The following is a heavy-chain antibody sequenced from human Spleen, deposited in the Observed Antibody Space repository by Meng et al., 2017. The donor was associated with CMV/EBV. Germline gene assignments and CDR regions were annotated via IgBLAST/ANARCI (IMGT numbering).Heavy chain of an antibody. CDR2: ISYDGSNK. J-gene: IGHJ4*02. CDR1: GFTFSSHG. Sequence: GGSLRLSCAASGFTFSSHGMHWVRQAPGKGLEWVAVISYDGSNKYYADSVKGRFTISRDNSKNTLYLQMNSLRAEDTAIYYCARSGRGYHKFSYLDYWGQGTLVTVSS. V-gene: IGHV3-30*19. CDR3: ARSGRGYHKFSYLDY. D-gene: IGHD5-12*01.